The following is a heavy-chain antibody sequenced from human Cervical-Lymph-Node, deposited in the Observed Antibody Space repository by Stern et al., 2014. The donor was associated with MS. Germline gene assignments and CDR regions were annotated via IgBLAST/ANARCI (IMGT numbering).Heavy chain of an antibody. J-gene: IGHJ6*02. Sequence: QLVQSGAEVKKPGASVKVSCKVSGYTLSEISMHWGRQAPGKGLEWMGGVDPEHVETRYAKKFQGRVTMAEDRSTDTAYMELSSLRSEDAAVYYCATHRGRVTYYYGMDVWGQGTTVTVSS. V-gene: IGHV1-24*01. CDR2: VDPEHVET. CDR1: GYTLSEIS. CDR3: ATHRGRVTYYYGMDV. D-gene: IGHD2-21*02.